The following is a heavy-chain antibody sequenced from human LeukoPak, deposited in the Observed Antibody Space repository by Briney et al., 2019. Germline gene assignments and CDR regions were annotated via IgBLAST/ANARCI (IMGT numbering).Heavy chain of an antibody. V-gene: IGHV1-46*01. CDR2: INPSGGST. J-gene: IGHJ4*02. CDR3: AREGRKDGGENDSSLDY. CDR1: GYTFTSYY. D-gene: IGHD4-23*01. Sequence: GASVKVSCKASGYTFTSYYMQWVRQAPGQGLAWMGIINPSGGSTSYAQKFQGRVTMTRDTSTSTVYMDLGSLRSEDTAVYYCAREGRKDGGENDSSLDYWGQGTLVTVSS.